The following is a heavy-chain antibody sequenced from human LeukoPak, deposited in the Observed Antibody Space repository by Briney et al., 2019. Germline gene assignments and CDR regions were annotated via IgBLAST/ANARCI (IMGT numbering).Heavy chain of an antibody. V-gene: IGHV3-30*02. CDR3: AKDRIYGSGSYYNALYYFDY. CDR1: GFTFSSYG. CDR2: IRYDGSNK. D-gene: IGHD3-10*01. J-gene: IGHJ4*02. Sequence: GGSLRLSCAASGFTFSSYGMHWVRQAPGKGLEWVAFIRYDGSNKYYADSVKGRFTISRDNSKNTLYLQMNSLRAEDTAVYYCAKDRIYGSGSYYNALYYFDYWGQGTLVTVSS.